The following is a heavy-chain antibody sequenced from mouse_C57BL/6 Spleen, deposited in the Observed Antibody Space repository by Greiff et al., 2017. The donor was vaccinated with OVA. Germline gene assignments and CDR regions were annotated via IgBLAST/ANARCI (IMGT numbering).Heavy chain of an antibody. D-gene: IGHD1-1*01. CDR3: ARSYGSRGGYFDY. V-gene: IGHV5-17*01. CDR2: ISSGSSTI. Sequence: EVMLVESGGGLVKPGGSLKLSCAASGFTFSDYGMHWVRQAPEKGLEWVAYISSGSSTIYYADTVKGRFTISRDNAKNTLFLQMTSLRSEDTAMYYCARSYGSRGGYFDYWGQGTTLTVSS. J-gene: IGHJ2*01. CDR1: GFTFSDYG.